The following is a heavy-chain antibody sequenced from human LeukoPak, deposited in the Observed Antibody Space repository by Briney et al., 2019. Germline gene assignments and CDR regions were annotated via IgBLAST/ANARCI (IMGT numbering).Heavy chain of an antibody. CDR2: ISSSGSTI. D-gene: IGHD2-15*01. V-gene: IGHV3-48*03. J-gene: IGHJ4*02. CDR3: GRGRSCWQNPFDY. CDR1: GFTFSSYE. Sequence: GGSLRLSCAASGFTFSSYEMNWVRQAPGKGLEWVSYISSSGSTIYYADSVKGRFTISRDNAKNSLYLQMNSLRAEDTAVYYGGRGRSCWQNPFDYGAQGTRVTVS.